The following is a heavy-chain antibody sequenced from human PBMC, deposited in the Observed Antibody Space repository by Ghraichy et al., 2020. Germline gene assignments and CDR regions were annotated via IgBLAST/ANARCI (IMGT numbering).Heavy chain of an antibody. D-gene: IGHD3-3*01. J-gene: IGHJ4*02. CDR2: VSAYHRNI. CDR1: GYTFPTYG. V-gene: IGHV1-18*01. CDR3: ARDYYTDTDTGTSYDTFDY. Sequence: ASVKVSCKASGYTFPTYGISWVRQAPGQGPEWMGWVSAYHRNIYYAQKFQGRVTMTTDTSTSTAYMELRSLGSDDTAMYYCARDYYTDTDTGTSYDTFDYWGQGTLVTVSS.